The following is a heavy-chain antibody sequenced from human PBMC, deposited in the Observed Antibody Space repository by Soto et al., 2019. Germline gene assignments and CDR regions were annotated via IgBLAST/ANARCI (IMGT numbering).Heavy chain of an antibody. D-gene: IGHD3-10*01. V-gene: IGHV1-3*01. Sequence: QVQLVQSGAEVKKPGASVKVSCKASGYTFTSYAMHWVRQAPGQRLEWMGWINAGNGNTKYSQKFQGRVTITRETSARTAYMELSSLRSEDTAVYYCARGASMVRGVILDVFDIWGQGTMVTVSS. CDR2: INAGNGNT. J-gene: IGHJ3*02. CDR3: ARGASMVRGVILDVFDI. CDR1: GYTFTSYA.